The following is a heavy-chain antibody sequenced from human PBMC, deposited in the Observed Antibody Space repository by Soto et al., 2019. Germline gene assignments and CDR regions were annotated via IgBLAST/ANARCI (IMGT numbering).Heavy chain of an antibody. CDR3: ARARDIVATINAFDI. Sequence: SSVKVSCKASGYTFTGYYMHWVRQAPGQGLEWMGWINPNRGGTNYAQKFQGWVTMTRDTSISTAYMELSRLRSDDTAVYYCARARDIVATINAFDIWGQGTMVTVSS. CDR1: GYTFTGYY. V-gene: IGHV1-2*04. D-gene: IGHD5-12*01. J-gene: IGHJ3*02. CDR2: INPNRGGT.